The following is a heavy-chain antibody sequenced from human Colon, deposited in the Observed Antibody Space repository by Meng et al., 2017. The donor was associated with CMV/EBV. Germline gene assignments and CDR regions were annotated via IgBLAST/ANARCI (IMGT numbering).Heavy chain of an antibody. CDR2: ISGSGSST. V-gene: IGHV3-23*01. J-gene: IGHJ5*02. CDR3: VRTPAAATGWFDP. CDR1: GFTFSSYA. Sequence: GGSLRLSCAGSGFTFSSYALSWVRQAPGKGLEWVSAISGSGSSTYYANSVRGRLTISRDNARNSLFLQMNTLRADDTAVYYCVRTPAAATGWFDPWGQGTLVTVSS. D-gene: IGHD6-13*01.